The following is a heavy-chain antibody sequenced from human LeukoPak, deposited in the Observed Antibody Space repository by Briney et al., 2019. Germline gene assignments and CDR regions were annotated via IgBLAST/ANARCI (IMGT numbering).Heavy chain of an antibody. V-gene: IGHV4-34*01. CDR3: ARGFYDSSGYYYDAFDI. D-gene: IGHD3-22*01. CDR1: GGSFSGDY. J-gene: IGHJ3*02. Sequence: SETLSLTCAVYGGSFSGDYWSWIRQPPGEGLEWIGEINHSGSTNYNPSLKSRVTISVDTSKNQFSLKLSSVTAADTAVYYCARGFYDSSGYYYDAFDIWGQGTMVTVSS. CDR2: INHSGST.